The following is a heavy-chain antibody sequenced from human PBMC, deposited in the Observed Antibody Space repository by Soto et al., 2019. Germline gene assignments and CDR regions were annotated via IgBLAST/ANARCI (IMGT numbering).Heavy chain of an antibody. D-gene: IGHD2-15*01. J-gene: IGHJ6*03. CDR1: GFTFSSYA. CDR2: ISGSGGST. V-gene: IGHV3-23*01. CDR3: ARPVVVAATPYYYYYMDV. Sequence: EVQLLESGGGLVQPGGSLRLSCAASGFTFSSYAMSWVRQAPGKGLEWVSAISGSGGSTYYADSVKGRFTISRDNSKNTLYLQINSLRAEDTAVYYCARPVVVAATPYYYYYMDVWGKGTTVTVSS.